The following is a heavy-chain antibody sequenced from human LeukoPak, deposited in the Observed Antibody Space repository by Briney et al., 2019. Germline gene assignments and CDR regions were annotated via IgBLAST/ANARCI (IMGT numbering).Heavy chain of an antibody. D-gene: IGHD2-21*02. V-gene: IGHV3-73*01. CDR3: TRVASGDWD. J-gene: IGHJ4*02. Sequence: GGSLRLSCAASGFSFSDSAVHWVRQGSGKGLEWVGRIRSKTNNYATAYAASVKGRFTISRDDSKNTAYLQMSSLKSDDTAVYYCTRVASGDWDWGQGTLVTVSS. CDR2: IRSKTNNYAT. CDR1: GFSFSDSA.